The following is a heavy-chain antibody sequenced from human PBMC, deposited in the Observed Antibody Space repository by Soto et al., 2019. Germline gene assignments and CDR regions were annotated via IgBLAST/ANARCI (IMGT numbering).Heavy chain of an antibody. CDR3: ARPTRDGAGYSAFDK. CDR2: IWYDGSKQ. CDR1: GFTFRTYG. D-gene: IGHD6-13*01. V-gene: IGHV3-33*01. J-gene: IGHJ4*02. Sequence: QGQLVESGGGVVQPGRSLRLSCAASGFTFRTYGMHWDRQAPGKGLEWLAAIWYDGSKQYYGDSVEGRFTISRDNSKTTLDLELDSIRAADTAIYCRARPTRDGAGYSAFDKWGQGTLVSVAS.